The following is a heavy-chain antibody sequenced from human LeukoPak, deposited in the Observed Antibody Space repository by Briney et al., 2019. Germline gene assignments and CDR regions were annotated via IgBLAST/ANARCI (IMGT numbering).Heavy chain of an antibody. D-gene: IGHD1-26*01. CDR2: IYYSGST. CDR1: GGSISNYY. V-gene: IGHV4-59*01. CDR3: AREGPSSSGSYLNCFDP. Sequence: KPSETLSLTCTVSGGSISNYYWSWFRQPPGKGQEWSGYIYYSGSTKYNPSLKSRVTISVDTSKNQFSLKLSSVTAADTAVYYCAREGPSSSGSYLNCFDPWGQGTLVTVSS. J-gene: IGHJ5*02.